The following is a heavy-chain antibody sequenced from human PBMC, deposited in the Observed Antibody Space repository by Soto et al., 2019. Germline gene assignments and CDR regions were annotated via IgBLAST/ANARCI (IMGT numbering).Heavy chain of an antibody. CDR2: ISTHNGNT. V-gene: IGHV1-18*01. D-gene: IGHD6-19*01. J-gene: IGHJ3*02. Sequence: ASVKVSCKASGYTFTSFGFSWVRQAPGQGLEWMGWISTHNGNTNYAQRLQGRVTMTTDTSTRTVYMELSSLRSEDTAVYYCARARAVAGPDDAFDIWGQGTVVTVSS. CDR1: GYTFTSFG. CDR3: ARARAVAGPDDAFDI.